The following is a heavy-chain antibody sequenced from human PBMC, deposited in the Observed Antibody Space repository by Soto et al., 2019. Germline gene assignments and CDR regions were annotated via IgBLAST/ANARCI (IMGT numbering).Heavy chain of an antibody. CDR3: XXXQGGRLRWRMREVWFDP. CDR1: GGSFSGYY. V-gene: IGHV4-34*01. J-gene: IGHJ5*02. Sequence: QVQLQQWGAGLLKPSETLSLTCAVYGGSFSGYYWSWIRQPPGKGLEWIGEINHSGSTNYNPSLKSRVTXXXXXXXXXXXXXXXXXXXXXXXXXXXXXXQGGRLRWRMREVWFDPWGQGTLVTVXX. CDR2: INHSGST. D-gene: IGHD4-17*01.